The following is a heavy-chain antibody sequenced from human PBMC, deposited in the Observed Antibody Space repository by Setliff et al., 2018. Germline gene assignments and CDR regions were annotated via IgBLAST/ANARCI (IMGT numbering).Heavy chain of an antibody. Sequence: PSETLSLTCTVSGGSISSDSYYWGWIRQPPGKGLEWIGSIYYSGNIYYNPSLKSRVTMSVDTSKNQFSLKLRSVTAADTAIYYCARHVDCSGGRCYSLSNWFDPWGPGTLVTVPQ. CDR1: GGSISSDSYY. J-gene: IGHJ5*02. CDR3: ARHVDCSGGRCYSLSNWFDP. D-gene: IGHD2-15*01. CDR2: IYYSGNI. V-gene: IGHV4-39*01.